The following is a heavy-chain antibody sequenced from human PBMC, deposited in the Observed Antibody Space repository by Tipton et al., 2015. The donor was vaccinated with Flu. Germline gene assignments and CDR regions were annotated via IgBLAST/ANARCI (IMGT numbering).Heavy chain of an antibody. J-gene: IGHJ3*02. D-gene: IGHD1-26*01. CDR3: ARYRGGNARGEGNDAFDI. Sequence: LRLSCIVSGGSISSGSYFWSWIRQPAGKGLQWIGRIYTNGRTNYNPSLESRVSISADTSKNEFSLSLSSVTAADTAMYYCARYRGGNARGEGNDAFDIWGQGTMVSVSS. V-gene: IGHV4-61*02. CDR1: GGSISSGSYF. CDR2: IYTNGRT.